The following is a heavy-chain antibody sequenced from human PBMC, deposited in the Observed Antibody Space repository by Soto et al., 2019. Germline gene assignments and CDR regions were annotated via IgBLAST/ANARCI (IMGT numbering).Heavy chain of an antibody. CDR2: IYYSGTV. Sequence: QVQLQESGPGLVKPSQTLSLTCSVSGGSITSGDFTWNWIRQHPGKGLEWIGYIYYSGTVSYIPFLKSRLTISVDTSKNQFALKLSAVTAADTAVYYCARTSYCSGAACYSLGWFDSWGQGTLVTVSS. CDR1: GGSITSGDFT. V-gene: IGHV4-31*03. D-gene: IGHD2-15*01. CDR3: ARTSYCSGAACYSLGWFDS. J-gene: IGHJ5*01.